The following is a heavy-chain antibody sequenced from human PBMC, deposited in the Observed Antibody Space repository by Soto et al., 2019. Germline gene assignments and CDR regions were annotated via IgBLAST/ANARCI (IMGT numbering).Heavy chain of an antibody. V-gene: IGHV3-30*18. CDR1: GFTFSSYG. CDR3: AKEGGYYGSGSYSVGENYYGMDV. Sequence: QVQLVESGGGVVQPGRSLRLSCAASGFTFSSYGMHWVRQAPGKGLEWVAVISYDGSNKYYADSVKGRFTISRDNSKNPLYLQMNSLRAEETAVYYCAKEGGYYGSGSYSVGENYYGMDVWGQGTTVTVSS. D-gene: IGHD3-10*01. CDR2: ISYDGSNK. J-gene: IGHJ6*02.